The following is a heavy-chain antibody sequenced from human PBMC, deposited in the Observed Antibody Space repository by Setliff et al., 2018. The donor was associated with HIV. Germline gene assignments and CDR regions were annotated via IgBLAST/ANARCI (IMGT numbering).Heavy chain of an antibody. Sequence: SETLSLTCTVSGGFIGTYYWSWIRQSPGKGLEWIGSVYYTGSTNYNPSLESLFTMSVDTSKNQFSLRLMSLTAADTAIYYCARGRVTLNGVAAGHHYMDVWGKGNTVT. V-gene: IGHV4-59*13. J-gene: IGHJ6*03. CDR1: GGFIGTYY. CDR2: VYYTGST. CDR3: ARGRVTLNGVAAGHHYMDV. D-gene: IGHD3-3*01.